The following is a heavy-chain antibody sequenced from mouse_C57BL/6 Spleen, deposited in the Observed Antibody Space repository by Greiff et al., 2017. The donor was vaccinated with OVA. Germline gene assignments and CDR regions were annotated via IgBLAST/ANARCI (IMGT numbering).Heavy chain of an antibody. CDR3: ARIGGQLRAWFAY. V-gene: IGHV1-64*01. CDR1: GYTFTSYW. D-gene: IGHD1-1*01. Sequence: QVQLKQPGAELVKPGASVKLSCKASGYTFTSYWMHWVKQRPGQGLEWIGMIHPNSGSTNYNEKFKSKATLTVDKSSSTAYMQLSSLTSEDSAVYYCARIGGQLRAWFAYWGQGTLVTVSA. J-gene: IGHJ3*01. CDR2: IHPNSGST.